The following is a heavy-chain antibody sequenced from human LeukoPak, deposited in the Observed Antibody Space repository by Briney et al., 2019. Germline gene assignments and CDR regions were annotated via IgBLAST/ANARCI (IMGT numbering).Heavy chain of an antibody. CDR1: GFTFSSYW. V-gene: IGHV3-74*01. D-gene: IGHD2-2*01. CDR2: INTDGSST. CDR3: ASDLGYCSSTSCL. Sequence: PGGSLRLSCAASGFTFSSYWMHWVRQAPGKGLVWVSRINTDGSSTSYADSVKGRFTISRDNAKNTLYLQMNSLRAEDAAVYYCASDLGYCSSTSCLWGQGTLVTVSS. J-gene: IGHJ4*02.